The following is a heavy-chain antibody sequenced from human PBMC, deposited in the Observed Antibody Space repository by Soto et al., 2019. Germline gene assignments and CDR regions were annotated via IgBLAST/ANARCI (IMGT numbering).Heavy chain of an antibody. J-gene: IGHJ5*01. Sequence: GESLKISCKGSGYAFTSYWIAWVRQMPGKGLEWMGIIYPGDSDTRYSPSFQGQVTISADKSVSTAYLQWNSLKASDTAMYYCARSGQWLVDDSWGQGTLVTVSS. CDR3: ARSGQWLVDDS. CDR2: IYPGDSDT. CDR1: GYAFTSYW. V-gene: IGHV5-51*01. D-gene: IGHD6-19*01.